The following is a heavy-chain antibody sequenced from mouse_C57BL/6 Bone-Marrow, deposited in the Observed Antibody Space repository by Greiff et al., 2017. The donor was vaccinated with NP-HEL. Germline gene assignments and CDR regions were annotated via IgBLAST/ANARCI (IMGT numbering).Heavy chain of an antibody. Sequence: VQLKQSGPELVKPGASVKISCKASGYSFPGYYMHWVKQSHGIILDWIGYIYPYNGVSSYNQKFKGKATLTVDKSSSTAYMELRSLTSEDSAVYYCAREGIYYDYDYYAMDYWGQGTSVTVSS. CDR3: AREGIYYDYDYYAMDY. CDR2: IYPYNGVS. V-gene: IGHV1-31*01. J-gene: IGHJ4*01. CDR1: GYSFPGYY. D-gene: IGHD2-4*01.